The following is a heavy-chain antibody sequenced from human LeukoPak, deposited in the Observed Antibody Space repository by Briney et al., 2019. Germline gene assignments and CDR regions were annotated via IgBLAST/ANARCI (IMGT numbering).Heavy chain of an antibody. J-gene: IGHJ4*02. CDR2: SSYGGSSE. Sequence: GRSLRLSCAASGFTFSNYVMFWVRQAPGKGLEWVAASSYGGSSEYYVDSVKGRFTFSRDNSKNTLYLQMNSLRAEDTAVYYCAKGYPGKYDSSGYYDYYFDYWGQGTLVTVSS. V-gene: IGHV3-30*18. CDR3: AKGYPGKYDSSGYYDYYFDY. CDR1: GFTFSNYV. D-gene: IGHD3-22*01.